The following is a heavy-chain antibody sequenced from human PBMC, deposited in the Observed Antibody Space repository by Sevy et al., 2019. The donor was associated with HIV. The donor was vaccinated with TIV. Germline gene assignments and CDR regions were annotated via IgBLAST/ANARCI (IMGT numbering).Heavy chain of an antibody. Sequence: GGSLRPSCAASGFTVSNSYMSWVRQAPGKGLEWVSIIYSGVTTWYADSVRGRFTISRDNSKNTLSLQMNSLRAEDTAVYYCARLSVYYYDSSGYYTTGNAFDIWGQGTMVTVSS. D-gene: IGHD3-22*01. CDR1: GFTVSNSY. V-gene: IGHV3-53*01. CDR2: IYSGVTT. J-gene: IGHJ3*02. CDR3: ARLSVYYYDSSGYYTTGNAFDI.